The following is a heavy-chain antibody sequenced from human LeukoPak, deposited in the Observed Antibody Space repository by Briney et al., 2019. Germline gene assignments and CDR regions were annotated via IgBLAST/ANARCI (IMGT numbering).Heavy chain of an antibody. CDR1: GFTFSSYG. J-gene: IGHJ4*02. D-gene: IGHD5-12*01. CDR2: ISYDGSNK. Sequence: GGSLRLSCAASGFTFSSYGMHWVRQAPGKGLEWVAVISYDGSNKYYADSVKGRFTISRDNSKNTLYLQMNSLRAEDTAVYYCARDLSQSGYVMYYFDYWGQGTLVTVSS. V-gene: IGHV3-30*03. CDR3: ARDLSQSGYVMYYFDY.